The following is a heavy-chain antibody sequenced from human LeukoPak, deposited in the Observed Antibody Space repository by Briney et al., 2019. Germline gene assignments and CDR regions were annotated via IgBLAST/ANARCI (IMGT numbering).Heavy chain of an antibody. V-gene: IGHV3-21*01. J-gene: IGHJ5*02. Sequence: PGGSLRLSCAASRFTFSSYSMNWVRQAPGKGLEWVSSISSSSSYIYYADSVKGRFTISRDNAKNSLYLQMNSLRAEDTAVYYCARGLWGYDFWSGYYTRFDPWGQGTLVTVSS. CDR1: RFTFSSYS. CDR2: ISSSSSYI. D-gene: IGHD3-3*01. CDR3: ARGLWGYDFWSGYYTRFDP.